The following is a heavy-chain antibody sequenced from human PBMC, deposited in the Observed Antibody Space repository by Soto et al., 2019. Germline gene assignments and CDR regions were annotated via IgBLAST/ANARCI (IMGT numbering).Heavy chain of an antibody. CDR3: AKDLWFGDDYYYYYMDV. D-gene: IGHD3-10*01. Sequence: EVQLLESGGGLVQPGGSLRLSCAASGFTFSSYAMSWVRQAPGKGLEWVSAISGSGGSTYYADSVKGRFTISRDNSKNTLYLQMNSLRAEDTAVYYCAKDLWFGDDYYYYYMDVWGKGTTVTASS. J-gene: IGHJ6*03. CDR2: ISGSGGST. V-gene: IGHV3-23*01. CDR1: GFTFSSYA.